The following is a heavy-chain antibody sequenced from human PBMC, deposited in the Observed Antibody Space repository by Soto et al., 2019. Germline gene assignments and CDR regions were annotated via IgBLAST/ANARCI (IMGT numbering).Heavy chain of an antibody. CDR1: GGSISSGDYY. J-gene: IGHJ5*02. V-gene: IGHV4-30-4*01. Sequence: QVQLQESGPGLVKPSQTLSLTCTVSGGSISSGDYYWSWIRQPPGKGLEWIGYIYYSGSTYYNPSLKSRVTISVDTSKNQFSLKPSSVTAADTAVYYCARDAIAAAGTQGFDPWGQGTLVTVSS. CDR2: IYYSGST. D-gene: IGHD6-13*01. CDR3: ARDAIAAAGTQGFDP.